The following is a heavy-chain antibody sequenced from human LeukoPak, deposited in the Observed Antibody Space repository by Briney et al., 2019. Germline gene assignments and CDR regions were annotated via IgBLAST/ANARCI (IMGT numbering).Heavy chain of an antibody. Sequence: SVKVSCKASGGTFSSYTISWVRQAPGQGLEWMGRIIPILGIANYAQKFQGRVTVTADKSTSTAYMELSSLRSEDTAVYYCARAVGYGGNDYFDYWGQGTLVTVSS. J-gene: IGHJ4*02. CDR2: IIPILGIA. D-gene: IGHD4-23*01. CDR3: ARAVGYGGNDYFDY. CDR1: GGTFSSYT. V-gene: IGHV1-69*02.